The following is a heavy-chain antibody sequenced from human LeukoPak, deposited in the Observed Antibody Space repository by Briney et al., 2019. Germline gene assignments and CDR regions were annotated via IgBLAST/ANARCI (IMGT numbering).Heavy chain of an antibody. Sequence: ASVKVSCKASGYTFTGYYMHWVRRAPGQGLEWMGWINPNSGGTNYAQKFQGRVTMTRDTSISTAYMELSRLGSDDTAVYYCARGGGYCSSTSCYLGWFDPWGQGTLVTASS. CDR3: ARGGGYCSSTSCYLGWFDP. J-gene: IGHJ5*02. D-gene: IGHD2-2*03. CDR2: INPNSGGT. CDR1: GYTFTGYY. V-gene: IGHV1-2*02.